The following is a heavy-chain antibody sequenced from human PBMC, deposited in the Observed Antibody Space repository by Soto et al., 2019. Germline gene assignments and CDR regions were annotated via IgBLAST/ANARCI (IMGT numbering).Heavy chain of an antibody. CDR3: ARGHSGSYYGFDY. Sequence: PSETLSLTCAVYGGSFSGYYWSWIRQPPGKGLEWIGEINHSGSTNYNPSLKSRVTISVDTSKNQFSLKLSSVTAADAAVYYCARGHSGSYYGFDYWGQGTLVTVS. CDR1: GGSFSGYY. CDR2: INHSGST. V-gene: IGHV4-34*01. D-gene: IGHD1-26*01. J-gene: IGHJ4*02.